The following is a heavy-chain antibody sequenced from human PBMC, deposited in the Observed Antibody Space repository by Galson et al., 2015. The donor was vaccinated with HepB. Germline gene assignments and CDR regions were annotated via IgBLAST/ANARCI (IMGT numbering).Heavy chain of an antibody. CDR2: IDWDDDI. J-gene: IGHJ4*02. V-gene: IGHV2-70*11. CDR1: GFSLTTREMC. D-gene: IGHD3-10*01. Sequence: PALVKPTQTLILTCTFSGFSLTTREMCVSWIRQAPGKALEWLARIDWDDDIYYSTSLKTRLTISKDTSKNQVVLIMTKLDPVDPATYYCARGGSLFDYWGQGTLVTVSS. CDR3: ARGGSLFDY.